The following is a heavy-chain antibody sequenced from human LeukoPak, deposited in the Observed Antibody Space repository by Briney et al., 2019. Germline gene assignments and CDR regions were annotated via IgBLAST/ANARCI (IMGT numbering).Heavy chain of an antibody. D-gene: IGHD4-17*01. Sequence: SGPALVKRTPTRTMTCTFSGFSLSPSGMCVSWIRQPPGKALEWLALIDWDDDKYYSTSLKTRLTISKDTSKNQVVLTMTNMDPVDTATYYCARSTTVTTSFDYWGQGTLVTVSS. CDR2: IDWDDDK. CDR1: GFSLSPSGMC. J-gene: IGHJ4*02. CDR3: ARSTTVTTSFDY. V-gene: IGHV2-70*01.